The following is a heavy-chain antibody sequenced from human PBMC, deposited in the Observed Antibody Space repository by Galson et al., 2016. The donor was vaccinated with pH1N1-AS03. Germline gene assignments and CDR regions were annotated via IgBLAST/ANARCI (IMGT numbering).Heavy chain of an antibody. CDR1: GFSISSAYC. D-gene: IGHD5/OR15-5a*01. J-gene: IGHJ3*01. CDR3: ARGGGGVYAFDV. CDR2: IFHSGRT. Sequence: SETLSLTCVVGGFSISSAYCWGWIRQSPGKGLEWIGTIFHSGRTEYNPPLTSRVAISVDTSKNQFSLELTSVTAADTAVYFWARGGGGVYAFDVWGQGAMVTVSS. V-gene: IGHV4-38-2*01.